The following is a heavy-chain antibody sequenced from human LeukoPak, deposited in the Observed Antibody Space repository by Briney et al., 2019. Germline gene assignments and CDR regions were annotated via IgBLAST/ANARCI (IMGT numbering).Heavy chain of an antibody. CDR1: GFTVSSNY. D-gene: IGHD2-21*02. Sequence: GGSLRLSCAASGFTVSSNYMSSVRQAPGKGLEWVSVISSGGSTYYADSVKGRFTISRDNSKNTLYLQMNSLRAEDTAVYYCARSAYCGGDCYGEFDYWGQGTLVTVSS. CDR2: ISSGGST. J-gene: IGHJ4*02. V-gene: IGHV3-66*01. CDR3: ARSAYCGGDCYGEFDY.